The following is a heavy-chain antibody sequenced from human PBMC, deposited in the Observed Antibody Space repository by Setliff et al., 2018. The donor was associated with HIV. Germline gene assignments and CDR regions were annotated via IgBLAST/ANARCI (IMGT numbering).Heavy chain of an antibody. J-gene: IGHJ5*02. D-gene: IGHD6-19*01. V-gene: IGHV4-39*01. CDR1: GGSMSSSGPGYY. Sequence: LSLTCTVSGGSMSSSGPGYYWGWVRQTPGGGLEWIGSVYYRGRTYYNPSLKSRVTISVDTSKSQFSLKLSSLTAADTAVYYCARGRTQWPNYNYFDPWGLGTLVTVSS. CDR2: VYYRGRT. CDR3: ARGRTQWPNYNYFDP.